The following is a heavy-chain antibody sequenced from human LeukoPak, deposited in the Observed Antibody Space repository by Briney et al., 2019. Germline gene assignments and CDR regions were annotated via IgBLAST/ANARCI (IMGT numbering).Heavy chain of an antibody. V-gene: IGHV1-8*01. CDR2: MNPNSGNT. Sequence: GAPVKVSCKASGYTFTSYDINWVRQATGQGLEWMGWMNPNSGNTGYAQKFQGRVTMTRNTSISTAYMELSSLRSEDTAVYYCARDNYAGANWFDPWGQGTLVTVSS. D-gene: IGHD1-1*01. CDR1: GYTFTSYD. J-gene: IGHJ5*02. CDR3: ARDNYAGANWFDP.